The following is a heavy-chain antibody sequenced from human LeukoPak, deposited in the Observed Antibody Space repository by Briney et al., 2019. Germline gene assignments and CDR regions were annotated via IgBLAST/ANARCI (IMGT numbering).Heavy chain of an antibody. J-gene: IGHJ4*02. CDR3: ATDRSSIAVRPH. Sequence: GGSLRLSCAASGFTFSSYWMSWVRQAPGKGLEWVANIKQDGSEKYYVDSVKGRFTISRDNAKNTLYLQMNSLRAEDTAVYYCATDRSSIAVRPHWGQGTLVTVSS. D-gene: IGHD6-6*01. V-gene: IGHV3-7*01. CDR2: IKQDGSEK. CDR1: GFTFSSYW.